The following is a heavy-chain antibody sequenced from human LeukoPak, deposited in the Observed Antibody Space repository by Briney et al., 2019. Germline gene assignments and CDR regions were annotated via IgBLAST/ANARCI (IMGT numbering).Heavy chain of an antibody. CDR2: INAGNGNT. V-gene: IGHV1-3*01. CDR1: GYTFTSYA. Sequence: ASVKVSCKASGYTFTSYAMHWVRQAPGQRLEWMGWINAGNGNTKYSQKFQGRVTITRDTSASTAYMELSSLRSVDTAVYYCARGLWFGELLGGYYFDYWGQGTLVTVSS. J-gene: IGHJ4*02. CDR3: ARGLWFGELLGGYYFDY. D-gene: IGHD3-10*01.